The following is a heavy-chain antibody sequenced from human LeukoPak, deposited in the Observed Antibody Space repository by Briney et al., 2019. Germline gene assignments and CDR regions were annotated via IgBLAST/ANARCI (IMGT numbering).Heavy chain of an antibody. J-gene: IGHJ3*02. V-gene: IGHV3-30*02. CDR2: IRYDGSNK. D-gene: IGHD3-3*01. Sequence: GGSLRLSCAVSGFTFSSYGMHWVRQAPGKGLEWVAFIRYDGSNKYYADSVKGRFTISRDNSKNTLYLQMNSLRAEDTAVYYCAKHGRITIFGVVTHDAFDIWGQGTMVTVSS. CDR3: AKHGRITIFGVVTHDAFDI. CDR1: GFTFSSYG.